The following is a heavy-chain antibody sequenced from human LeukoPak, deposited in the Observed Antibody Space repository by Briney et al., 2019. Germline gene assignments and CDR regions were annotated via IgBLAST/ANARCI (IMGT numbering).Heavy chain of an antibody. CDR3: AKDGRYYGSGSYFDY. CDR1: GFTFSSYA. J-gene: IGHJ4*02. V-gene: IGHV3-30*04. Sequence: GRSLRLSCAASGFTFSSYAMHWVRQAPGKGLEWVAVISYDGSNKYYADSVKGRFTISRDNSKNTLYLQMNSLRAEDTAVYYCAKDGRYYGSGSYFDYWGQGTLVTVSS. CDR2: ISYDGSNK. D-gene: IGHD3-10*01.